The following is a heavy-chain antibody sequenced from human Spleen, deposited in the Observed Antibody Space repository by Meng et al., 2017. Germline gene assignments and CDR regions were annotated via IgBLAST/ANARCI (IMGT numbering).Heavy chain of an antibody. CDR2: ISGDST. D-gene: IGHD1-26*01. CDR1: GFTVSSNE. J-gene: IGHJ4*02. Sequence: GESLKISCAASGFTVSSNEMSWVRQAPGKGLEWVSSISGDSTYYADSGKGRFTISRDNSKNTLYLQMNSLRAEDTAVYYCAKATSGSYPKYYFDYWGQGTLVTVSS. V-gene: IGHV3-38-3*01. CDR3: AKATSGSYPKYYFDY.